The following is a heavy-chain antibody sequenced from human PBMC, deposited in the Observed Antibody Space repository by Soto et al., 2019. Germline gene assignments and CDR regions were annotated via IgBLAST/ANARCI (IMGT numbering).Heavy chain of an antibody. Sequence: GGSLTLSCAASGFTFSSDTMSWVRQAPGKGLEWVSAISKTGDSTHYADSVKGRFTISRDTSTNTLYLQMNSLRAEDTAVYYCARDRSYYDSSGPVPDYWGQGTLVTVSS. CDR1: GFTFSSDT. V-gene: IGHV3-23*01. J-gene: IGHJ4*02. CDR3: ARDRSYYDSSGPVPDY. D-gene: IGHD3-22*01. CDR2: ISKTGDST.